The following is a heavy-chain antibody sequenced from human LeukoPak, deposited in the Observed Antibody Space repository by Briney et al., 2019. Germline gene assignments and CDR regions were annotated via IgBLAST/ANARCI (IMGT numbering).Heavy chain of an antibody. CDR1: GYSFTSYW. CDR2: IDPSDSYT. J-gene: IGHJ4*02. D-gene: IGHD2-15*01. CDR3: ARHPRIYYCGGGSCDSDY. V-gene: IGHV5-10-1*01. Sequence: GESLKISCKGSGYSFTSYWISWVRQMPGKGLEWMGRIDPSDSYTNYSPSFQGHVTISADKSISTAYLQWSSLKASDTAMYYCARHPRIYYCGGGSCDSDYWGQGTLVTVSS.